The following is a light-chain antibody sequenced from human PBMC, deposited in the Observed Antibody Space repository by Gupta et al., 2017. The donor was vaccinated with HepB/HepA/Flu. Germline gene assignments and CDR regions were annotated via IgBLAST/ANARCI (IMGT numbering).Light chain of an antibody. CDR1: QSISSW. CDR3: QQYNSYPT. V-gene: IGKV1-5*03. J-gene: IGKJ1*01. CDR2: KAS. Sequence: DIQTTPSPSTLSASVGDRVTITCRASQSISSWLAWYQQKPGKAPKLLIYKASSLESGVPSRFSGSGSGTEFTLTSSSLQPDDFATYYCQQYNSYPTFGQGTKVEIK.